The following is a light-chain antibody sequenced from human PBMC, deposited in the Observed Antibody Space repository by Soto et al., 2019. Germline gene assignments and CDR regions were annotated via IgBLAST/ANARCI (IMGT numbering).Light chain of an antibody. Sequence: EIVVTQSPVTLSLSPGERATLSCRASQSVNSRLAWYQHKPDQAPRLLIAGASSRATGIPDRFSGSGSATDFTLTISRLEPEDFALYYCQHYGRSPITFGQGTRLEIK. CDR1: QSVNSR. CDR3: QHYGRSPIT. V-gene: IGKV3-20*01. CDR2: GAS. J-gene: IGKJ5*01.